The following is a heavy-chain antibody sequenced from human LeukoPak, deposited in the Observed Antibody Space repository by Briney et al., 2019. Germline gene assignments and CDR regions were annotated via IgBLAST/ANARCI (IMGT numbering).Heavy chain of an antibody. CDR1: SGSISSYY. D-gene: IGHD3-10*01. J-gene: IGHJ6*02. V-gene: IGHV4-59*01. CDR2: IYYSGST. Sequence: SETLSLTCTVSSGSISSYYWSWIRQPPGKGLEWIGYIYYSGSTNYNPSLKSRVTISVDTSKNQFSLKLSSVTAADTAVYYCARSSCLGSGSYYCYYYGMDVWGQGTTVTVSS. CDR3: ARSSCLGSGSYYCYYYGMDV.